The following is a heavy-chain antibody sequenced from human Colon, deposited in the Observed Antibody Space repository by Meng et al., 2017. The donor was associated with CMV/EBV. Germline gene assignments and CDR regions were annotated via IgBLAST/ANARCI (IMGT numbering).Heavy chain of an antibody. V-gene: IGHV3-7*01. CDR3: VRGGGWSS. D-gene: IGHD6-19*01. CDR1: RFTFNTYW. CDR2: IKEDGSEK. Sequence: GEFLKISCAASRFTFNTYWMSWVRQAPGKGLEWVANIKEDGSEKYYVDSVKGRFTISRDNPKNSLYLQMNSLRAEDTAVYYCVRGGGWSSWGQGTLVTVSS. J-gene: IGHJ5*02.